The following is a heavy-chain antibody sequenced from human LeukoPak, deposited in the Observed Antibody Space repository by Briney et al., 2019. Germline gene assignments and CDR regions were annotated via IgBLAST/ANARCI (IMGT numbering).Heavy chain of an antibody. CDR3: AKLGPLGGYGPPRAFDY. CDR1: GFTFSSYA. Sequence: GGSLRLSCAASGFTFSSYAMSWVRQAPGKGLEWVSAISGSGGSTYYADSVKGRFTISRDNSKNTLYLQMNSLRAEDTAVYYCAKLGPLGGYGPPRAFDYWGQGTLVTVSS. V-gene: IGHV3-23*01. CDR2: ISGSGGST. J-gene: IGHJ4*02. D-gene: IGHD5-18*01.